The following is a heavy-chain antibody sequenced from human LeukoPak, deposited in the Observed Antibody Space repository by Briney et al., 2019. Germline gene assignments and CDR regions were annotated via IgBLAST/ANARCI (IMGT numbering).Heavy chain of an antibody. CDR3: AIHDSGSSSSDY. V-gene: IGHV5-51*01. CDR2: IYPGDSDT. J-gene: IGHJ4*02. Sequence: NSGEPLQTSSKCSGYSFTGYWVAWVRQMPGKGLEWMGVIYPGDSDTSYSPSFQVPVTISAARSITTAYLQWSILKAADTAMYYCAIHDSGSSSSDYWGQGTLVTVSS. CDR1: GYSFTGYW. D-gene: IGHD1-26*01.